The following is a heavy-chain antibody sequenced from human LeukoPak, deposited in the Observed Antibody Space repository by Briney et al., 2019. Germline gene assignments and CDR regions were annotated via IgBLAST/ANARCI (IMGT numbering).Heavy chain of an antibody. D-gene: IGHD1-26*01. CDR2: INPNGGSR. Sequence: ASVKVSCKASGYTFTNNYIHWVRQAPGQGLEWMGVINPNGGSRSYAQKFQVTVTLTSDTSTSTVYLDLGSLRSEDTAVYYCARDPGYSGTYKNSYYYYYYMDVWGKGTTVTVSS. CDR3: ARDPGYSGTYKNSYYYYYYMDV. CDR1: GYTFTNNY. J-gene: IGHJ6*03. V-gene: IGHV1-46*01.